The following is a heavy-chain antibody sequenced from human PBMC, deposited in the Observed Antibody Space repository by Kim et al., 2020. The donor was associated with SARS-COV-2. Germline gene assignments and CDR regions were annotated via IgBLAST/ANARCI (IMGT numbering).Heavy chain of an antibody. D-gene: IGHD3-10*01. CDR2: IYYSGST. Sequence: SETLSLTCTVSGGSISSYYWSWIRQPPGKGLEWIGYIYYSGSTNYNPSLKSRVTISVDTSKNQFSLKLSSVTAADTAVYSCARHSMVRGGLDAFDIWGQG. CDR1: GGSISSYY. J-gene: IGHJ3*02. V-gene: IGHV4-59*08. CDR3: ARHSMVRGGLDAFDI.